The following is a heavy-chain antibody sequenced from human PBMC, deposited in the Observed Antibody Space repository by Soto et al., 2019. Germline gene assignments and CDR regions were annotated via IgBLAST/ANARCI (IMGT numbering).Heavy chain of an antibody. V-gene: IGHV1-2*02. CDR3: ARESRGGLDY. J-gene: IGHJ4*02. CDR2: INPNNGDT. D-gene: IGHD3-10*01. CDR1: GYTFTDYF. Sequence: GASVKVSCKASGYTFTDYFMHWVRQAPGQGLEWMGWINPNNGDTNYAQKFQGRVTMTRDTSISSAYMELNSLTSDDTAVFYCARESRGGLDYWGLGTLVTAPQ.